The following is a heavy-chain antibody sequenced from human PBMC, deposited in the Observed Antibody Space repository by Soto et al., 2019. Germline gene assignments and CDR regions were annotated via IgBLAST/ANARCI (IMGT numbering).Heavy chain of an antibody. J-gene: IGHJ6*02. D-gene: IGHD3-10*01. CDR2: IYPGDSDT. Sequence: GESLKISCKGSGYSFTSYWIGWVRQMPGKGLEWMGIIYPGDSDTRYSPSFQGQVTISADKSISTAYLQWRSLKASDTAMYYCARRISSRAGDYYGMDVWGQGTTVTVSS. V-gene: IGHV5-51*01. CDR1: GYSFTSYW. CDR3: ARRISSRAGDYYGMDV.